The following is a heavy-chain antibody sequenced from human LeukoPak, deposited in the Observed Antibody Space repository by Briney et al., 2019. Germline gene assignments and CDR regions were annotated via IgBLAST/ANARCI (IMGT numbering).Heavy chain of an antibody. V-gene: IGHV3-7*05. Sequence: PGGSLRLSCAASGFTFSTFWMTWVRQAPRKGLEWVAHIKQEGSEKYYVDSLKGRFTISRDNAKNSLYLQMNSLRAEDTAVYFCARSGMAVAATPWDWGQGTLVTVSS. CDR3: ARSGMAVAATPWD. CDR1: GFTFSTFW. CDR2: IKQEGSEK. J-gene: IGHJ4*02. D-gene: IGHD6-19*01.